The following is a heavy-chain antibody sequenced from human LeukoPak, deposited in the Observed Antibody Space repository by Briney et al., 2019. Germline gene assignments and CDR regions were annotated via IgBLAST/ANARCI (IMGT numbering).Heavy chain of an antibody. J-gene: IGHJ6*02. V-gene: IGHV3-21*04. Sequence: GGSLRLSCTTSGFTFNDYNMNWVRQAPGKGLEWVSSISSSSSYIYYADSVKGRFTISRDNSKNTLYLQMNSLRAEDTAVYYCAKDHPDYGDYDPLYYYGMDVWGQGTTVTVSS. CDR3: AKDHPDYGDYDPLYYYGMDV. CDR1: GFTFNDYN. CDR2: ISSSSSYI. D-gene: IGHD4-17*01.